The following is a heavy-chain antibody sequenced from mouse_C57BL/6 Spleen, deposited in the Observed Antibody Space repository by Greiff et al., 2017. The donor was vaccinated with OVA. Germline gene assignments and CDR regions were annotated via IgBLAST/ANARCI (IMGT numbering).Heavy chain of an antibody. J-gene: IGHJ2*01. CDR1: GYAFSSYW. CDR3: ARGYYGSSYDY. D-gene: IGHD1-1*01. Sequence: VQLQQSGAELVKPGASVKISCKASGYAFSSYWMNWVKQRPGKGLEWIGQIYPGDGDTNYNGKFKGKATLTADKSSSTAYMQLSSLNSEDSAVYFCARGYYGSSYDYWGQGTTLTVSS. V-gene: IGHV1-80*01. CDR2: IYPGDGDT.